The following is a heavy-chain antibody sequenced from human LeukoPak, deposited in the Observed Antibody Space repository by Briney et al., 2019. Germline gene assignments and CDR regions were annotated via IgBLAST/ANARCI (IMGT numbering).Heavy chain of an antibody. CDR1: GFAFSSYD. V-gene: IGHV3-30*02. CDR3: ATRKGNYMDV. D-gene: IGHD6-13*01. J-gene: IGHJ6*03. CDR2: IRSDGRDK. Sequence: PGRSLRLSCAASGFAFSSYDIHWVRQAPGKGLEWVALIRSDGRDKYYADSVKGRFTISRDNSKNTLYLQMNSLRAEDTAVYYCATRKGNYMDVWGKGTTVTVSS.